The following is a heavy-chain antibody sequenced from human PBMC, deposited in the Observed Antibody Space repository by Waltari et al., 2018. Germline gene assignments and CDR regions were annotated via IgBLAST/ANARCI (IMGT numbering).Heavy chain of an antibody. V-gene: IGHV4-4*07. J-gene: IGHJ5*02. Sequence: QVHLKASCPALVKPSETLSLTCTVSGSSISVFFWSWIRQPAGKGLEWVGRAAASGSTYYNPSLKSRITLATDTSRNQFSLTLTDVTAADTAMYYCVREKGGLGGWFDPWGQGIQVTVSS. CDR3: VREKGGLGGWFDP. CDR2: AAASGST. D-gene: IGHD2-15*01. CDR1: GSSISVFF.